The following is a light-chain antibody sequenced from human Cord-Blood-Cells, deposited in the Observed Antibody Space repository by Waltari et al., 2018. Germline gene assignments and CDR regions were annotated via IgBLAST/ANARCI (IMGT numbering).Light chain of an antibody. V-gene: IGKV1-33*01. CDR2: DAS. CDR1: QDISNY. CDR3: QQYDNLPLT. Sequence: IQMTQSPSSLSASVGDRVTITCQASQDISNYLNWYQQKPGKAHKLLIYDASNLETGVPSRCSGSGSGTDFTFTISSLQPEDIATYYCQQYDNLPLTFGGGTKVEIK. J-gene: IGKJ4*01.